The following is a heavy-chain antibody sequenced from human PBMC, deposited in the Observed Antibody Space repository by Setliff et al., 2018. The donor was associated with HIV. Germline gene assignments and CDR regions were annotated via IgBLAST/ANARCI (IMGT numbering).Heavy chain of an antibody. CDR2: ISRGGDSI. CDR3: ARGGFNHAFDI. CDR1: GFTFWSHS. Sequence: GGSLRLSCAASGFTFWSHSMLWVRQAPGKGLQWVAYISRGGDSIFYEDSVKGRFTISRDNAKNSLYLQMDSLRVEDTAVYYCARGGFNHAFDIWGQGTMVTVSS. V-gene: IGHV3-48*04. J-gene: IGHJ3*02. D-gene: IGHD2-15*01.